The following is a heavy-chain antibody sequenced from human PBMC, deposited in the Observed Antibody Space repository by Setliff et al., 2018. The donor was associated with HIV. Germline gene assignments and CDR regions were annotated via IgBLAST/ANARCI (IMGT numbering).Heavy chain of an antibody. CDR3: AREAEYRAILFGVLTTTTFDI. CDR2: INPSGSNT. CDR1: GDIFIDYY. Sequence: ASVKVSCKASGDIFIDYYIHWVRQAPGQGLEWMGMINPSGSNTAYAQKFRDRFTVTRDTSTSTVYMELSSLTSEDTAVYYCAREAEYRAILFGVLTTTTFDIWGQGTMVTVSS. D-gene: IGHD3-3*01. J-gene: IGHJ3*02. V-gene: IGHV1-46*01.